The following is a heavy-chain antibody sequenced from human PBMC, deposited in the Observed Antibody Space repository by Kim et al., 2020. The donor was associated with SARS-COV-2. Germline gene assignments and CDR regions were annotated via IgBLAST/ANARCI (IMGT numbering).Heavy chain of an antibody. Sequence: GGSLRLSCAASGITFSDYWVTWVRQAPGKGLEWVANXKQDGSETNYVDSVRGRFIISRAXAKNSVYLQMNSLRAEDTALYYCASGSAXASGSFYRHFDYWGQGTLVTVSS. J-gene: IGHJ4*02. D-gene: IGHD3-10*01. V-gene: IGHV3-7*01. CDR3: ASGSAXASGSFYRHFDY. CDR1: GITFSDYW. CDR2: XKQDGSET.